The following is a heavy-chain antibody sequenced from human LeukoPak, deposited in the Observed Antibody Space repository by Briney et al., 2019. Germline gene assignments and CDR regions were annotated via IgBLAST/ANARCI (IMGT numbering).Heavy chain of an antibody. V-gene: IGHV3-23*01. CDR2: ISGSGGST. J-gene: IGHJ4*02. CDR1: GFTFSSYA. CDR3: AKSPRTYYYDSSGYYFDY. D-gene: IGHD3-22*01. Sequence: GGSLRLSCAASGFTFSSYAMSWVRPAPGKGLEWVSAISGSGGSTYYADSVKGRFTISRDNSKNTLYLQMNSLRAEDTAVYYCAKSPRTYYYDSSGYYFDYWGRGTLVTVSS.